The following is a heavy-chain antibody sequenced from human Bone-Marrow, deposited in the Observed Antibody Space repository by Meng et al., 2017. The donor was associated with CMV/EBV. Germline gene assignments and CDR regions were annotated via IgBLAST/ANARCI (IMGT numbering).Heavy chain of an antibody. J-gene: IGHJ4*02. CDR3: ARDRGLYYDFWSGYHFPYYFDY. Sequence: GESLKISCAASGFAVSSNYMSWVRQAPGKGLEWVSVIYSGGSTYYADSVKGRFTISRDNAKNSLYLQMNSLRAEDTAVYYCARDRGLYYDFWSGYHFPYYFDYWGQGTLVTVSS. D-gene: IGHD3-3*01. V-gene: IGHV3-66*01. CDR2: IYSGGST. CDR1: GFAVSSNY.